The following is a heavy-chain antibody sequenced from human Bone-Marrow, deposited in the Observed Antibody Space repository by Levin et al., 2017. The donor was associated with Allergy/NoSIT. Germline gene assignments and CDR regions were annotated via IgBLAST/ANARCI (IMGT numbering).Heavy chain of an antibody. CDR2: ISYDGSNK. CDR3: AKGRRQLWLMGMDV. J-gene: IGHJ6*02. V-gene: IGHV3-30*18. D-gene: IGHD5-18*01. CDR1: GFTFSSYG. Sequence: GESLKISCAASGFTFSSYGMHWVRQAPGKGLEWVAVISYDGSNKYYADSVKGRFTISRDNSKNTLYLQMNSLRAEDTAVYYCAKGRRQLWLMGMDVWGQGTTVTVSS.